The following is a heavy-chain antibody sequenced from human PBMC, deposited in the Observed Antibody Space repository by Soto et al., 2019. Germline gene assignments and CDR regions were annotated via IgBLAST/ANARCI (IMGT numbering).Heavy chain of an antibody. CDR3: ARYLAYDSSG. J-gene: IGHJ4*02. V-gene: IGHV3-48*01. Sequence: EVQLVESGGGLVQPGGSLRLSCAASGFTFSSYSMNWVRQAPGKGLEWVAYISSRSSTIYYADSVKGRFTISRENAKNSLCLPMNSRRAEDTAVHYGARYLAYDSSGWGQGTLVTVSS. CDR1: GFTFSSYS. CDR2: ISSRSSTI. D-gene: IGHD3-22*01.